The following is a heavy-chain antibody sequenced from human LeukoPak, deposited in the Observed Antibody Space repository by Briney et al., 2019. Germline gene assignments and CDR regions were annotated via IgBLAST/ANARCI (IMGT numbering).Heavy chain of an antibody. J-gene: IGHJ5*02. V-gene: IGHV4-34*01. CDR2: INHSGRT. Sequence: AETLSLTCAVCGGSFSGYYWSWIRQPAGKGLEGIGEINHSGRTNYNPYRISRGTISVDTCKNQFSLKLRSVTSAATAVYYCERVDGPNTKRVVVAATILNGNWFDPWGQGTLVTVSS. CDR3: ERVDGPNTKRVVVAATILNGNWFDP. CDR1: GGSFSGYY. D-gene: IGHD2-15*01.